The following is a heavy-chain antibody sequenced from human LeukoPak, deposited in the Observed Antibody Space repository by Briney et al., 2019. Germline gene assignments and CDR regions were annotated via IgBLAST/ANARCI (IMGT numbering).Heavy chain of an antibody. V-gene: IGHV4-4*07. J-gene: IGHJ4*02. CDR3: AGSLSSATPFDY. CDR2: IYTSGST. CDR1: GGSISSYY. Sequence: PSETLSLTCTVSGGSISSYYWSWLRQPAGKGLEWIGRIYTSGSTNYNPSLTSRVTMSVDTSKNQFSLKLSSVTAADTAVYYCAGSLSSATPFDYWGQGTLVTVSS. D-gene: IGHD6-25*01.